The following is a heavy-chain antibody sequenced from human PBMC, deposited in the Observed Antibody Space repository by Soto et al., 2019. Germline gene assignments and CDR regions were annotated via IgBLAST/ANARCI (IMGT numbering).Heavy chain of an antibody. D-gene: IGHD5-12*01. V-gene: IGHV1-69*13. CDR2: SIPIFGTA. CDR1: GGTFNNYP. J-gene: IGHJ6*02. Sequence: SVKVSCKASGGTFNNYPITWVRQAPGEGLEWMGGSIPIFGTANYAQKFQGRVTISVDESTSTAYMELSSLRSEDTAVYYCARGRGYSGDDHYYYFDMDVWGQGTTVTVPS. CDR3: ARGRGYSGDDHYYYFDMDV.